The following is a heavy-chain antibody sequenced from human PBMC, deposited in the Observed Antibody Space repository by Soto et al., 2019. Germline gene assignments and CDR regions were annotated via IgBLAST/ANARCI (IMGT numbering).Heavy chain of an antibody. D-gene: IGHD3-3*01. CDR1: GFTFSMFA. V-gene: IGHV3-23*01. J-gene: IGHJ4*02. CDR3: AKERNFWSGTARFGC. CDR2: ISGSGGST. Sequence: GGSLSLSCVGSGFTFSMFAMSWVRQAPGKGLEWISSISGSGGSTYYADSVKGRFTVSRDNSKTSVFLQMNSLRTEATAVYFCAKERNFWSGTARFGCWGQGSPVTVSS.